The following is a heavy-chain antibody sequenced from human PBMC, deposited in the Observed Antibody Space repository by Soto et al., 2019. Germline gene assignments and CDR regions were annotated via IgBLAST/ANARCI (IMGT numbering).Heavy chain of an antibody. V-gene: IGHV4-31*03. CDR1: GGSISSGGYY. J-gene: IGHJ4*02. CDR2: IYYSGST. CDR3: ARAFATITYFDY. D-gene: IGHD3-10*01. Sequence: QVQLQESGPGLVKPSQTLSLTCTVSGGSISSGGYYWSWIRQHPGKGLEWIGYIYYSGSTYYNPSLKSRVTISVDTSKNQFSLKLSSLTAADTAVSYCARAFATITYFDYWGPGTLVTVSS.